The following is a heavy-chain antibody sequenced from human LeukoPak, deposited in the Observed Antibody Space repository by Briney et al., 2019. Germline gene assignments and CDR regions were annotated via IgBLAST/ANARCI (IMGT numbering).Heavy chain of an antibody. V-gene: IGHV4-39*01. CDR1: GGSVSNYY. J-gene: IGHJ4*02. CDR2: INYSGST. CDR3: ARRRGGGSWTDY. D-gene: IGHD6-13*01. Sequence: PSETLSLTCTVSGGSVSNYYWAWIRQPPGKGLEWIGNINYSGSTYYNPSLKSRVTISVDTSKNQFSLKLSSVTAADTAVYYCARRRGGGSWTDYWGQGTLVTVSS.